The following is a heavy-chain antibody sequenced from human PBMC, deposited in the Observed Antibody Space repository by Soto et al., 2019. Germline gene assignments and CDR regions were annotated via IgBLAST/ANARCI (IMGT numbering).Heavy chain of an antibody. CDR2: LGGNGFTT. Sequence: EVQLLESGGGLVQPGGSLRLSCVVSGFTFGSYAMSWVRQAPEKGPEWVAILGGNGFTTYYADSVKGRFTISGDKSKSTLFLQMSSLGADDTGVYYCAKALRPSLNFFYYMDVGGRGTSVTVSS. J-gene: IGHJ6*03. CDR3: AKALRPSLNFFYYMDV. D-gene: IGHD3-16*01. CDR1: GFTFGSYA. V-gene: IGHV3-23*01.